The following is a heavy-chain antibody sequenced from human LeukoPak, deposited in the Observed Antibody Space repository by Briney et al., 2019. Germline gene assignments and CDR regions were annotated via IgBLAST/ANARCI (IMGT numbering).Heavy chain of an antibody. D-gene: IGHD6-13*01. V-gene: IGHV3-21*01. Sequence: GGSLRLSCAASGFTFSSYSMNWLRQAPGKGLEWVSSISSSSSYIYYADSVKGRFTISRDNDKNSLYLQMNSLRAEDSAVYFCARGIAAAGTWFDPWGQGTLVTVSS. CDR1: GFTFSSYS. J-gene: IGHJ5*02. CDR3: ARGIAAAGTWFDP. CDR2: ISSSSSYI.